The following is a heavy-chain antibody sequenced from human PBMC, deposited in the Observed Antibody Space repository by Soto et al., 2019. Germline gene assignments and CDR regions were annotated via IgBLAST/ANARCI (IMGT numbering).Heavy chain of an antibody. D-gene: IGHD3-22*01. CDR3: ATDLYYYETTGFYFFLTLDY. CDR1: GGSISSTTYY. Sequence: SETLSLTCAVSGGSISSTTYYWGWIRQPPGKGLEWIGTISYSGATYYNPSLKSRVTISVDTSNNQLFLKLTSVTAADTAVYYCATDLYYYETTGFYFFLTLDYWGQGALVTVSS. CDR2: ISYSGAT. J-gene: IGHJ4*02. V-gene: IGHV4-39*01.